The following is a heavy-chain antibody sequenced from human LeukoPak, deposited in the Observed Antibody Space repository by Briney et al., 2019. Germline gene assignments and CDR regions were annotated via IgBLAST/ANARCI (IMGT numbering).Heavy chain of an antibody. Sequence: GGSLRLSCAASGVTFRSYEMNWVRQAPGKGLEWVSYISSSGSTIYYADSVKGRFTISRDNAKNSLYLQMNSLRAEDTAVYYCARISWAAFQHLDCWGQGTLVTVSS. CDR2: ISSSGSTI. D-gene: IGHD3-3*02. V-gene: IGHV3-48*03. CDR3: ARISWAAFQHLDC. J-gene: IGHJ4*02. CDR1: GVTFRSYE.